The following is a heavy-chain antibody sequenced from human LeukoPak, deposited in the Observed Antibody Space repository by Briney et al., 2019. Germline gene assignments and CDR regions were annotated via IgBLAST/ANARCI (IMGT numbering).Heavy chain of an antibody. V-gene: IGHV3-73*01. D-gene: IGHD3-10*01. CDR1: GFTFSGSA. CDR3: TRSAELLWFGEYLSN. CDR2: IRSKANSYAT. J-gene: IGHJ4*02. Sequence: PGGSLRLSCAASGFTFSGSAMHWVRQASGKGLEWVGRIRSKANSYATAYAASVKGRFTISRDDSENTAYLQMNSLKTEDTAVYYCTRSAELLWFGEYLSNWGQGTLVTVSS.